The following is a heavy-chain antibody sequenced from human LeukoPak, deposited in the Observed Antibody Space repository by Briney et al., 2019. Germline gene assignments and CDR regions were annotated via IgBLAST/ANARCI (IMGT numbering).Heavy chain of an antibody. CDR1: GFTFSSYI. CDR2: MTGSGSST. CDR3: AKGDYRGYFDH. V-gene: IGHV3-23*01. J-gene: IGHJ4*02. D-gene: IGHD4-11*01. Sequence: PGGSLRLSCAASGFTFSSYIMGWVRQAPGKGLEWVSGMTGSGSSTYYADSVKGRCSISRDNSKNTVYLQMNSLRAEDAAVYYCAKGDYRGYFDHWGQGTLVTVSS.